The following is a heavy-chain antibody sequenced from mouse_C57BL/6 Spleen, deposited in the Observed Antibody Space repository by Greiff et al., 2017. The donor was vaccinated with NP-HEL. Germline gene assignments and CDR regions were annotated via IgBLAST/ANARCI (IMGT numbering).Heavy chain of an antibody. Sequence: VQLQQSGPELVKPGASVKISCKASGYTFTDYYMNWVKQSHGKSLEWIGDINPNNGGTSYNQKFKGKATLTVDKSSSTAYMELRSLTSEDSAVYYCARFNPRGFDYWGQGTTLTVSS. V-gene: IGHV1-26*01. J-gene: IGHJ2*01. CDR2: INPNNGGT. CDR1: GYTFTDYY. CDR3: ARFNPRGFDY.